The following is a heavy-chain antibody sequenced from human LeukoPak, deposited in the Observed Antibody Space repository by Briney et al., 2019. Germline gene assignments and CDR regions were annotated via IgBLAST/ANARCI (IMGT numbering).Heavy chain of an antibody. J-gene: IGHJ4*02. CDR2: ISDGGGRT. CDR1: GITLSNYG. Sequence: GGSLRLSCAVSGITLSNYGMSWVRQAPGKGLEWVAGISDGGGRTKYADSVKGRFTISRDKSKDTLYLQMNSLRAEHTAVYFCAKRGVVIRVILVGFHKEAYYFDSWGQGALVTVSS. CDR3: AKRGVVIRVILVGFHKEAYYFDS. D-gene: IGHD3-22*01. V-gene: IGHV3-23*01.